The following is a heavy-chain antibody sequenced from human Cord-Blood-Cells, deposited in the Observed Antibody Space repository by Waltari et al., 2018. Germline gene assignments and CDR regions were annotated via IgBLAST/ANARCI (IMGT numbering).Heavy chain of an antibody. CDR2: TYYRSKWYN. CDR3: ARFVGGMGAFDI. CDR1: GDSVSSNSAT. Sequence: GDSVSSNSATWNWIRQSPSRGLEWLGRTYYRSKWYNDYAVSVKSRITINPDTSKNQFSLQLNSVTPEDTAVYYCARFVGGMGAFDIWGQGTMVTVSS. J-gene: IGHJ3*02. D-gene: IGHD3-10*01. V-gene: IGHV6-1*01.